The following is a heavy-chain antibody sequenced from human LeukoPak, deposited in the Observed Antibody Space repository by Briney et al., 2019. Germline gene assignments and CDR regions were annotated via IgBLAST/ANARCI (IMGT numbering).Heavy chain of an antibody. V-gene: IGHV3-23*01. CDR1: GFTFSSYA. CDR3: ARDKSYGDSSDY. CDR2: ISGSGGST. Sequence: GGSLRLSCAASGFTFSSYAMSWVRQAPGKGLEWVSAISGSGGSTYYADSVKGRFTISRDNSKDTLYLQMNSLRAEDTAVYYCARDKSYGDSSDYWGQGTLVTVSS. J-gene: IGHJ4*02. D-gene: IGHD4-17*01.